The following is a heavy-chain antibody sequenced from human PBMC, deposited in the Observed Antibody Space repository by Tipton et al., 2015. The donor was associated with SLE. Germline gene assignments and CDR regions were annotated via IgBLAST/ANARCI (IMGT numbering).Heavy chain of an antibody. CDR1: GFSFSNYA. D-gene: IGHD3-3*01. CDR3: AKASRGQYESWSGHFDE. V-gene: IGHV3-23*03. J-gene: IGHJ4*02. CDR2: IYSGGNT. Sequence: SLRLSCAASGFSFSNYAMSWVRPAPGKGLEWVSIIYSGGNTYYVETVEGRFTISRDNSDNTLYVRMNNLRVEDTAIYYCAKASRGQYESWSGHFDEWGRGTLVTVSS.